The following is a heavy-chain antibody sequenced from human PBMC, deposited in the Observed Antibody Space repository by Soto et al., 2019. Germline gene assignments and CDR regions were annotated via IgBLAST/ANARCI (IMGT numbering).Heavy chain of an antibody. CDR1: GGSFSGYY. CDR2: INHSGST. CDR3: ARGMNYDFWSGSVVIDY. Sequence: PSETLSLTCAVYGGSFSGYYWSWIRQPPGKGLEWIGEINHSGSTNYNPSLKSRITISVDTSKNQFSLKLSSVTAADTAVYYCARGMNYDFWSGSVVIDYWGQGTLVTVSS. J-gene: IGHJ4*02. D-gene: IGHD3-3*01. V-gene: IGHV4-34*01.